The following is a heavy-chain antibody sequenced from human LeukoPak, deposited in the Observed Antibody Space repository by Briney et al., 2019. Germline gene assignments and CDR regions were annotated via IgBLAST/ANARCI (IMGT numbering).Heavy chain of an antibody. CDR1: GGSFSGNY. V-gene: IGHV4-34*01. CDR2: INHSGST. Sequence: SETLSLTCAVYGGSFSGNYWSWIRQPPGKGLEWIGEINHSGSTNYNPSLKSRVTISVDTSKNQFSLKLSSVTAADTAVYYCARATYYDFWSGQSHDYWGQGTLVTVSS. J-gene: IGHJ4*02. D-gene: IGHD3-3*01. CDR3: ARATYYDFWSGQSHDY.